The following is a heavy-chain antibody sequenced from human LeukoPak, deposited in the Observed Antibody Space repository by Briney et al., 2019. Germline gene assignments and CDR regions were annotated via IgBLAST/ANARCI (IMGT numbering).Heavy chain of an antibody. D-gene: IGHD2-2*01. CDR1: GFTFSSYW. V-gene: IGHV3-48*04. Sequence: GGSLRLSCAASGFTFSSYWMNWVRQAPGKGLEWVSYITSSSSTVYYADSVKGRFTISRDNAKNSLYLQMNSLRAEDTAVYYCAKDLEAIVPFREYQLLNRFDYWGQGTLVTVSS. J-gene: IGHJ4*02. CDR2: ITSSSSTV. CDR3: AKDLEAIVPFREYQLLNRFDY.